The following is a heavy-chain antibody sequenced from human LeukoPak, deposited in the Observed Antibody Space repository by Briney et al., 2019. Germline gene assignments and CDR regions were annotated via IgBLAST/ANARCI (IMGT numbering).Heavy chain of an antibody. D-gene: IGHD6-19*01. CDR2: IYTSGST. V-gene: IGHV4-4*07. CDR1: GGSISSYY. CDR3: ARSTARIAVAGALADAFDI. J-gene: IGHJ3*02. Sequence: SETLSLTCTVSGGSISSYYWSWIRQPAGKGLEWIGRIYTSGSTNYNPSLKSRVTISVDKSKNQFSLKLSSVTAADTAVYYCARSTARIAVAGALADAFDIWGQGTMVTVSS.